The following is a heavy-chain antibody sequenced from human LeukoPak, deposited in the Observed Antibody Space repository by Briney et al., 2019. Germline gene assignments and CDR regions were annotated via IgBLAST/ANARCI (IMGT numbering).Heavy chain of an antibody. CDR1: GFTFSSYA. CDR2: ISYDGSNK. CDR3: ARGAAGPPVN. Sequence: GRSLRLSCAASGFTFSSYAMHWVRQAPGKGLEWVAVISYDGSNKYYADSVKGRFTISRGNSKNTLYLQMNSLRAEDTAVYYCARGAAGPPVNWGQGTLVTVSS. D-gene: IGHD6-13*01. V-gene: IGHV3-30-3*01. J-gene: IGHJ4*02.